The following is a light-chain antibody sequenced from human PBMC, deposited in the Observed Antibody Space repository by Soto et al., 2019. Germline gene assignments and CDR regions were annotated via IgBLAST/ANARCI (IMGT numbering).Light chain of an antibody. J-gene: IGKJ1*01. CDR2: GAS. CDR1: PSVSSSY. CDR3: QQYDSSPKT. Sequence: EIVFTPSPGTMSLSPGARATLSGMASPSVSSSYLAWYQQKPGQAPRLLIYGASSRATGIPDRFSGSGSGTDFTLTISRLESEDFAVYYCQQYDSSPKTFGQGTKVEIK. V-gene: IGKV3-20*01.